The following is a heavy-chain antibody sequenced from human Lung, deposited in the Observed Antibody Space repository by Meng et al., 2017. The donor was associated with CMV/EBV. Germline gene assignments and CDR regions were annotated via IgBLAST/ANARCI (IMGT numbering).Heavy chain of an antibody. V-gene: IGHV4-4*02. CDR1: GDSITNHNW. Sequence: QGQLRESGPAMVRPSETLSLTCAVSGDSITNHNWWAWVRQPPGKGLEWIGEIPHRGSSAYNPSLKSRVSMSIDKSKNQFSLKLTSVTAADTAVYHCLRRSGGSVWGQGTLVTVSS. CDR3: LRRSGGSV. CDR2: IPHRGSS. D-gene: IGHD3-10*01. J-gene: IGHJ1*01.